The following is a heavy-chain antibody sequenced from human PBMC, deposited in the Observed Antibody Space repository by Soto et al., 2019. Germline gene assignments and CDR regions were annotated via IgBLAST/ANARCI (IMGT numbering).Heavy chain of an antibody. V-gene: IGHV3-30*18. CDR2: ISYDGSNK. Sequence: QVQLVESGGGVVQPGRSLRLSCAASGFTFSSYGMHWVRQAPGKGLEWVAVISYDGSNKYYADSVKGRFTISRDNSKNTLYLQMNSLRAEDTAVYYCAKDPLGPGVNNYYGMDVWGQGTTVTVSS. J-gene: IGHJ6*02. CDR1: GFTFSSYG. CDR3: AKDPLGPGVNNYYGMDV. D-gene: IGHD3-10*01.